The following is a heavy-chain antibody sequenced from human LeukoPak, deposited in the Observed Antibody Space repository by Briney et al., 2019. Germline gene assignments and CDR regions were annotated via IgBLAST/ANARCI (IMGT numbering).Heavy chain of an antibody. J-gene: IGHJ4*02. D-gene: IGHD6-19*01. CDR1: GFTFSSYA. CDR3: ASALLSSGRGY. CDR2: ISGSGGST. V-gene: IGHV3-23*01. Sequence: GSLRLSCATSGFTFSSYAMSWVRQAPGKGLEWVSAISGSGGSTYYADSVKGRFTISRDNSKNTLYLQMNSLRAEDTAVYYCASALLSSGRGYWGQGTLVTVSS.